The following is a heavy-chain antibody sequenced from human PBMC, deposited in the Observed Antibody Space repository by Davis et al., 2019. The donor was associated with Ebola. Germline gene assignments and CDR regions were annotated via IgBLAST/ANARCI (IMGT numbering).Heavy chain of an antibody. CDR2: IYHSGST. V-gene: IGHV4-38-2*02. CDR3: ARGRYSYGYFDY. CDR1: DYSISSGYY. J-gene: IGHJ4*02. Sequence: SGTLSLTCTVSDYSISSGYYWGWIRQPPGKGLGWIGTIYHSGSTYYNPSLESRVTISLDTSKNQFSLKLSSVTAADTAVYYCARGRYSYGYFDYWGQGTLVTVSP. D-gene: IGHD5-18*01.